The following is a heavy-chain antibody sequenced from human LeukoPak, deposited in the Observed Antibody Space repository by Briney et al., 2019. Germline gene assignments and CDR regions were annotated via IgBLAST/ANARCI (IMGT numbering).Heavy chain of an antibody. Sequence: SETLSLTCTVSGGSISSYYWSWIRQPPGKGLEWIGYIYYSGSTNYNPSLKRRVTISVDTSKNQFSLKLSSVTAADTAVYYCPRGVGGWELVWEGNYYYYYMDVWGKGTTVTISS. J-gene: IGHJ6*03. CDR2: IYYSGST. CDR3: PRGVGGWELVWEGNYYYYYMDV. D-gene: IGHD1-26*01. V-gene: IGHV4-59*01. CDR1: GGSISSYY.